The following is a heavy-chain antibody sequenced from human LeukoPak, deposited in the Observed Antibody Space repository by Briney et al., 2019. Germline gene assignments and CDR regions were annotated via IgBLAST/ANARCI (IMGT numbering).Heavy chain of an antibody. V-gene: IGHV3-23*01. J-gene: IGHJ4*02. CDR1: GLTFSTYT. D-gene: IGHD6-19*01. CDR2: IRGSGDNT. Sequence: GASLRLSCAASGLTFSTYTMSWVRQAPGKGLEWVSAIRGSGDNTYYADSVEGRFTISRDNSKNTTYLQVNSLRVEDTAIYYCAKEDSSGWIHYWGQGTLVTVSS. CDR3: AKEDSSGWIHY.